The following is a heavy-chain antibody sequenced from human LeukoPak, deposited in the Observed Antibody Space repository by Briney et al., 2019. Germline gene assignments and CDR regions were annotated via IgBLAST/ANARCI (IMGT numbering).Heavy chain of an antibody. V-gene: IGHV3-20*04. CDR2: LNWNGDHT. J-gene: IGHJ4*02. Sequence: GGSLRLSCAASGFTFHDHGMSWVRQPPGKGLEWVSALNWNGDHTGYADSVKGRFTISRDNAKKSLYLQMNSLTAEDTAFYYCAREEGPYFDCWGQGTPVTVSS. CDR1: GFTFHDHG. CDR3: AREEGPYFDC.